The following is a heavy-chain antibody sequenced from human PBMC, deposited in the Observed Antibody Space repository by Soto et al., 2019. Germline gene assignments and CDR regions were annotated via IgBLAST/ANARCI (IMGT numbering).Heavy chain of an antibody. V-gene: IGHV3-30-3*01. CDR2: ISYDGSNK. Sequence: PGGSLRLSCAASGFTFSSYAMHWVRQAPGKGLEWVAVISYDGSNKYYADSVKGRFTISRDNSKNTLYLQMNSLRAEDTAVYYCARDYQTQQWLVRGNWFDPWGQGTLVTVSS. J-gene: IGHJ5*02. CDR1: GFTFSSYA. D-gene: IGHD6-19*01. CDR3: ARDYQTQQWLVRGNWFDP.